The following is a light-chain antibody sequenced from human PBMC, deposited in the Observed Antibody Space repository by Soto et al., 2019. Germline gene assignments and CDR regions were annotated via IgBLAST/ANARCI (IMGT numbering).Light chain of an antibody. CDR2: AAS. J-gene: IGKJ1*01. Sequence: IRMTQSPSSLSASTGDRVTITCRASQGISSYLAWYQQKPGKAPKLLIYAASTLQSGVPSRFSGSGSGTNFTLTISCLQSEDFATYYCQQYYSYPWTFGQGTKMDI. CDR1: QGISSY. V-gene: IGKV1-8*01. CDR3: QQYYSYPWT.